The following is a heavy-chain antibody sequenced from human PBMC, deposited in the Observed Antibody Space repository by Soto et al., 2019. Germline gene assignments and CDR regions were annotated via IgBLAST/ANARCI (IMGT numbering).Heavy chain of an antibody. CDR2: ISYDGSNK. CDR3: ARDRSLAVAGMGNWFDP. Sequence: QVQLVESGGGVVQPGRSLRLSCAASGFTFSSYAMHWVRQAPGKGLEWGAVISYDGSNKYYADSVKGRFTISRDNSKNTLYLQMNSLRAEDTAVYYCARDRSLAVAGMGNWFDPWGQGTLVTVSS. CDR1: GFTFSSYA. V-gene: IGHV3-30-3*01. J-gene: IGHJ5*02. D-gene: IGHD6-19*01.